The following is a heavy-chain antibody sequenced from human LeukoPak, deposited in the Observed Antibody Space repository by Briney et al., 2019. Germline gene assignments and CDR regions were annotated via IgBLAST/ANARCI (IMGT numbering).Heavy chain of an antibody. V-gene: IGHV3-7*01. J-gene: IGHJ5*02. D-gene: IGHD1-1*01. CDR1: GFSFSSNG. CDR2: IKRDGSQK. Sequence: GGSLRLSCAAPGFSFSSNGMGWVRKAPGKGLEWVAHIKRDGSQKYYLDSVKGRFTISRDNAKNSLYLQMNSLRVEDTAVYYSARLGLEVGGPNWFDPWGQGTLVTVSS. CDR3: ARLGLEVGGPNWFDP.